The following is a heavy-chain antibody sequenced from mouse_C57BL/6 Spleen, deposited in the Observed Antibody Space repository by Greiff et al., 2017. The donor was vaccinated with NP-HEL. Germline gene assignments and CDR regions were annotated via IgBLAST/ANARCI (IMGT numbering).Heavy chain of an antibody. CDR1: GFTFSSYA. CDR3: TSVYYDYDGDYFDY. CDR2: ISSGGDYI. Sequence: EVQRVESGEGLVKPGGSLKLSCAASGFTFSSYAMSWVRQTPEKRLEWVAYISSGGDYIYYADTVKGRFTISRDNARNTLYLQMSSLKSEDTAMYYCTSVYYDYDGDYFDYWGQGTTLTVSS. D-gene: IGHD2-4*01. J-gene: IGHJ2*01. V-gene: IGHV5-9-1*02.